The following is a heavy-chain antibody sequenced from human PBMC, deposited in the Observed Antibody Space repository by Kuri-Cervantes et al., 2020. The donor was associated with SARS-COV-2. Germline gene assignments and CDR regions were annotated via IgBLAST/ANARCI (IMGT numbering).Heavy chain of an antibody. CDR2: ISSSSSYI. D-gene: IGHD1-7*01. CDR3: ARHRHWNSGDAFDI. J-gene: IGHJ3*02. Sequence: GESLKISCAASGFTFSSYSMNWVRQAPGKGLEWVSSISSSSSYIYYADSVKGRFTISRDNAKNSLYLQMNSLRAEDTAVYYCARHRHWNSGDAFDIWGQGTMVTVSS. V-gene: IGHV3-21*01. CDR1: GFTFSSYS.